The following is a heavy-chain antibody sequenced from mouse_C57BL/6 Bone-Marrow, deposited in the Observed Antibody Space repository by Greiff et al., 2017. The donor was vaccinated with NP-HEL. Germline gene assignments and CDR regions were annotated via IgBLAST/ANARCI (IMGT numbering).Heavy chain of an antibody. V-gene: IGHV14-4*01. CDR2: IDPENGDT. CDR3: AQPVYAMDY. J-gene: IGHJ4*01. CDR1: GFNIKDDY. Sequence: EVHLVESGAELVRPGASVKLSCTASGFNIKDDYMHWVKQRPEQGLEWIGWIDPENGDTEYASKFQGKATITADTSSNTAYLQLSSLTSEDTAVYYCAQPVYAMDYWGQGTSVTVSS.